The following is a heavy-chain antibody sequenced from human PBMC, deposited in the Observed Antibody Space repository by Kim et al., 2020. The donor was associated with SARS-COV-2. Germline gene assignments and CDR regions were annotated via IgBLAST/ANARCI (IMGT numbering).Heavy chain of an antibody. CDR1: GFTFSSYW. CDR3: ASDGDLYSSGKDAFDI. CDR2: IKQDGNQK. V-gene: IGHV3-7*01. Sequence: GASLRLSCAASGFTFSSYWMTWVLQAPGKGLEWVANIKQDGNQKYYVDSVKGRFTISIDNAKNSLYLQMNSLRAEDTAVYYCASDGDLYSSGKDAFDIWG. D-gene: IGHD6-19*01. J-gene: IGHJ3*02.